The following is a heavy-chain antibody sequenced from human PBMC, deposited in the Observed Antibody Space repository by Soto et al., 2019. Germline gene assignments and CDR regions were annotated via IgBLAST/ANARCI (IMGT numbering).Heavy chain of an antibody. D-gene: IGHD3-3*01. J-gene: IGHJ4*02. V-gene: IGHV3-15*01. CDR2: IKSKTDGGTT. Sequence: GGSLRLSCAASGFTFSNAWMSWVRHAPGKGLEWVGRIKSKTDGGTTDYAAPVKGRFTISRDDSKNTLYLQMNSLKTEDTAVYYCTTGRDYDFWSGSIDYFDYWGQGTLVTVYS. CDR1: GFTFSNAW. CDR3: TTGRDYDFWSGSIDYFDY.